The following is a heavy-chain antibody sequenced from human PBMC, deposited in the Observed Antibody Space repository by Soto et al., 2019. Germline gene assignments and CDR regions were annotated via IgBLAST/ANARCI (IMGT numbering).Heavy chain of an antibody. CDR2: IYYSGST. V-gene: IGHV4-39*01. CDR3: ARRDPRAIDS. J-gene: IGHJ5*01. CDR1: GGSISRSSYY. Sequence: SETLSLTCSVSGGSISRSSYYWGWIRQPPGKGLEWIGSIYYSGSTYYNPSLKSRVAISMDTSKNQFSLKLNSVTAADTAVYFCARRDPRAIDSWGQGTLLTVSS.